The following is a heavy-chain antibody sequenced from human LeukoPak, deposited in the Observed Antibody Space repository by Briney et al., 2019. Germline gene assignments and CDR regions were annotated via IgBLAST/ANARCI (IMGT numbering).Heavy chain of an antibody. CDR2: IIPILGIA. Sequence: SVKVSCKASGYTFTSYGISWVRQAPGQGLEWMGRIIPILGIANYAQKFQGRVTITADKSTSTAYMELSSLRSEDTAVYYCARDSGNYDILDYWGQGTLVTVSS. CDR1: GYTFTSYG. J-gene: IGHJ4*02. CDR3: ARDSGNYDILDY. V-gene: IGHV1-69*04. D-gene: IGHD1-26*01.